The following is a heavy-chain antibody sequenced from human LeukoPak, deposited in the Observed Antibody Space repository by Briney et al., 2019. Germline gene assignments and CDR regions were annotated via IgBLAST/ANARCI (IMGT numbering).Heavy chain of an antibody. J-gene: IGHJ4*02. CDR3: ARDHEIYSSVWYFDY. D-gene: IGHD6-19*01. Sequence: GGSLRLSCAASGFTFSRYWMSWVRQAPGKGLEWVAHIEQDGSEKYYVDSVKGRFTISRDNAKNSLYLQMNSLRAEDTAVYYCARDHEIYSSVWYFDYWGQGTLVTVSS. CDR2: IEQDGSEK. V-gene: IGHV3-7*01. CDR1: GFTFSRYW.